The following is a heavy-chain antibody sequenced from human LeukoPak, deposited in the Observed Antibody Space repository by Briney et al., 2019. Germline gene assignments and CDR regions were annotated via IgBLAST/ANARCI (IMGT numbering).Heavy chain of an antibody. V-gene: IGHV3-7*04. D-gene: IGHD2-15*01. CDR1: EFTFSNYW. CDR3: ARGYCSGGSCYAFDI. CDR2: TKQDGSEK. Sequence: GGSLRLSCAASEFTFSNYWMSWVRQAPGKGLEWVANTKQDGSEKYYLDSVKGRFTISRDNAKQSLYLQMNSLRAEDTAVYYCARGYCSGGSCYAFDIWGQGTMVTVSS. J-gene: IGHJ3*02.